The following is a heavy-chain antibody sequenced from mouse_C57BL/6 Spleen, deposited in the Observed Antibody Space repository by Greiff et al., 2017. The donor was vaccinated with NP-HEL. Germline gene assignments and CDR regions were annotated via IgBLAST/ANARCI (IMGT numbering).Heavy chain of an antibody. CDR3: ARGDSSGYGFAY. Sequence: QVQLKQPGAELVRPGSSVKLSCKASGYTFTSYWMHWVKQRPIQGLEWIGNIDPSDSETHYNQKFKDKATLTVDKSSSTAYMQLSSLTSEDSAVYYCARGDSSGYGFAYWGQGTLVTVSA. V-gene: IGHV1-52*01. CDR2: IDPSDSET. CDR1: GYTFTSYW. D-gene: IGHD3-2*02. J-gene: IGHJ3*01.